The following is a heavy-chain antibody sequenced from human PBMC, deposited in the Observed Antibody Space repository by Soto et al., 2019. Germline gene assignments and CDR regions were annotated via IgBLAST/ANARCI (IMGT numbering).Heavy chain of an antibody. V-gene: IGHV3-21*01. CDR2: ISSSSSYI. J-gene: IGHJ6*02. CDR3: ARNGLSDYYGMDV. CDR1: GFTFSSYN. Sequence: EVQLVASGGGLVKPGGSLRLSCAASGFTFSSYNMKWVRQAPGKGLEWVSSISSSSSYIYYADSVTGRVTVSRDNARKSTFRLMNSLRAPDTALYYWARNGLSDYYGMDVGCQGARVTVSS. D-gene: IGHD2-2*03.